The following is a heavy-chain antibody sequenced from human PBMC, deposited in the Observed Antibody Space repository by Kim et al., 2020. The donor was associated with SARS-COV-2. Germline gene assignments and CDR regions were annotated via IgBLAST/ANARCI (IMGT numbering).Heavy chain of an antibody. V-gene: IGHV4-39*01. D-gene: IGHD4-17*01. CDR1: GGSISSSSYY. CDR3: ARPTGDYESGGLLNWFDP. Sequence: SDTLSLTCTVSGGSISSSSYYWGWIRQPPGKGLEWIGSIYYSGSTYNNPSLKSRVTISVDTSKNQFSLKLSSVTAADTAVYYCARPTGDYESGGLLNWFDPWGQGTLVTVSS. CDR2: IYYSGST. J-gene: IGHJ5*02.